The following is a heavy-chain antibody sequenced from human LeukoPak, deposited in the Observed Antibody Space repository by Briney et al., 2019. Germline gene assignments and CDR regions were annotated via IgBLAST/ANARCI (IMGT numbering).Heavy chain of an antibody. D-gene: IGHD3-10*01. CDR2: INPDGNEQ. CDR1: GFTFSGSR. V-gene: IGHV3-7*01. Sequence: PGGSLRLSCVASGFTFSGSRMAWVRQTPGKGPELVAHINPDGNEQFYMDPVKGRFSITRDNAANSVYLQMNSLRVEDTALYYCARAGVGVTILDYWGQGTLVTVSS. J-gene: IGHJ4*02. CDR3: ARAGVGVTILDY.